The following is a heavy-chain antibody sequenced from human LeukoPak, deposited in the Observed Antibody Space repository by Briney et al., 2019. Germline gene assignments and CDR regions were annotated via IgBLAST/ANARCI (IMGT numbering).Heavy chain of an antibody. CDR3: ARGGDYDFWSGPTPGWYYYYYMDV. J-gene: IGHJ6*03. D-gene: IGHD3-3*01. V-gene: IGHV1-2*02. CDR1: GYTFTSFA. Sequence: VASVKVSCKPSGYTFTSFAINWVRQAPGQGLEWMGLINPNSGGTNYAQKFQGRVTMTRDTSISTAYMELSRLRSDDTAVYYCARGGDYDFWSGPTPGWYYYYYMDVWGKGTTVTVSS. CDR2: INPNSGGT.